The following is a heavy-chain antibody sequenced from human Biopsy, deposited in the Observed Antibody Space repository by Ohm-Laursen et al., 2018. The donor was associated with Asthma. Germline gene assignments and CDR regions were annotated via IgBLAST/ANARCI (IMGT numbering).Heavy chain of an antibody. CDR3: ASDFPKDYVRYNFQF. CDR2: ISPIFGSS. Sequence: SSVKVSCKTSGGMFGNYAISWVRQAPGLGLEWMGGISPIFGSSNYAQRFQGRVTITADIFTRTVYMELSSLSSDDTAVYYCASDFPKDYVRYNFQFWGQGTLVTVSS. CDR1: GGMFGNYA. J-gene: IGHJ4*02. D-gene: IGHD1-1*01. V-gene: IGHV1-69*06.